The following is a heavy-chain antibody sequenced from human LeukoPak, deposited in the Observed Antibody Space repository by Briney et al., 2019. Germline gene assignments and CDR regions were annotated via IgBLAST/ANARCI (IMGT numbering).Heavy chain of an antibody. CDR1: GGSISSSSYY. CDR2: IYYSGST. V-gene: IGHV4-39*01. Sequence: SETLSLTCTVSGGSISSSSYYWGWIRQPPGKGLEWIGSIYYSGSTYYNPSLKSRVTISVDTSKNQFSLKLSSVTAADTAVYYCARHRKAYHYYYYYMDVWGKGTTVTISS. D-gene: IGHD2-2*01. CDR3: ARHRKAYHYYYYYMDV. J-gene: IGHJ6*03.